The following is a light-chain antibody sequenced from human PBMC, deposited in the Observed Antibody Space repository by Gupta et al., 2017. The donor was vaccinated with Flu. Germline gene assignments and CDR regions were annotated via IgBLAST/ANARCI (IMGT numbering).Light chain of an antibody. CDR1: QSVSSN. CDR3: HQYNNWPLT. Sequence: GEIANLSCRASQSVSSNLAWYQQKPGQAPRLLIYGASTRATGIPARFSGSGSGTEFTLTISSLQSEDFAVYYCHQYNNWPLTFGGGTKVEIK. V-gene: IGKV3-15*01. CDR2: GAS. J-gene: IGKJ4*01.